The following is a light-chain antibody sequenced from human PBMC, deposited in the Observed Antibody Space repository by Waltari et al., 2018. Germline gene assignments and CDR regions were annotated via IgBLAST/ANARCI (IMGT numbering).Light chain of an antibody. V-gene: IGLV2-14*03. J-gene: IGLJ2*01. Sequence: QSALTQPASVSGSPGQSITISCTGTSSDVGAYNYVSWYQQHPGKAPKLMIFDVSNRPYGVSNRCSGSKSGNTASLTISGLQAEDEAGYYCSSYISSSTLELFGGGTSLTVL. CDR1: SSDVGAYNY. CDR2: DVS. CDR3: SSYISSSTLEL.